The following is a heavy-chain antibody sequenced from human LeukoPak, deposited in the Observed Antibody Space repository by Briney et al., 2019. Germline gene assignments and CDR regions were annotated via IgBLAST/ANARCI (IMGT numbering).Heavy chain of an antibody. CDR2: IYYSGST. Sequence: SETLSLTCTVSGGSISSSSYYWGWIRQPPGKGLEWIGNIYYSGSTYYNPSLKSRVSISVDTANNQFSLKLSSVTAADTAVYYCARDPPPVVDLPDAFDIWGQGTMVSVSS. CDR3: ARDPPPVVDLPDAFDI. D-gene: IGHD2-15*01. CDR1: GGSISSSSYY. J-gene: IGHJ3*02. V-gene: IGHV4-39*07.